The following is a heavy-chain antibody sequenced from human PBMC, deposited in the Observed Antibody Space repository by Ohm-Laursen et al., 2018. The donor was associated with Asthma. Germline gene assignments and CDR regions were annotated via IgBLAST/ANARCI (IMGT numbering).Heavy chain of an antibody. J-gene: IGHJ5*02. Sequence: SLRLSCAASGFTFDDYSMHWVRQGPGKGLEWVSGISWNSGRIGYADSVKGRFTTSRDNAENSLYLQMNSLRTEDTALYYCAKGSLAAADYNWFDPWGQGTLVTVSP. CDR1: GFTFDDYS. CDR2: ISWNSGRI. V-gene: IGHV3-9*01. D-gene: IGHD6-13*01. CDR3: AKGSLAAADYNWFDP.